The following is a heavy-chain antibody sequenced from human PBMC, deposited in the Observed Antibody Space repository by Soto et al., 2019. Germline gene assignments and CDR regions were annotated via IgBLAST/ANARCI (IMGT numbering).Heavy chain of an antibody. V-gene: IGHV1-18*04. J-gene: IGHJ4*02. CDR3: SRFGAYGSH. D-gene: IGHD1-26*01. CDR2: INANNGDT. CDR1: GYTFTSYG. Sequence: QVPLVQSGPELKKPGASVKVSCKASGYTFTSYGISWVRQAPGQGLEWMGRINANNGDTDYRQKFQGRITMTADASTHTVYMDLRNLTTDDTGVYYCSRFGAYGSHWGQGTQITVSS.